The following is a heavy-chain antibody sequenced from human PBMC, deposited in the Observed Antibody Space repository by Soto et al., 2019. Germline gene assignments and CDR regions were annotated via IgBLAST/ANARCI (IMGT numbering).Heavy chain of an antibody. D-gene: IGHD6-13*01. Sequence: SLTMSCNGFDHTFAAYWIGWVRTLPGKGLEWRGVINPRDSDVKYSPPFEGQVTTSADKSINTAFLQWRSLKASDTATYYCARMMAASGTAFDYWGQGSLVTVSS. CDR3: ARMMAASGTAFDY. J-gene: IGHJ4*02. CDR1: DHTFAAYW. V-gene: IGHV5-51*01. CDR2: INPRDSDV.